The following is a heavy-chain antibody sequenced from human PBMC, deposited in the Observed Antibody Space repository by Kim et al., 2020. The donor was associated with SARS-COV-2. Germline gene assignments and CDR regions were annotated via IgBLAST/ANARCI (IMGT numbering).Heavy chain of an antibody. V-gene: IGHV5-10-1*01. Sequence: SSPSYQGHVTLSADKSISTAYLQWSSLKASDTAMYYCARHSPAMVYGMDVWGQGTTVTVSS. CDR3: ARHSPAMVYGMDV. J-gene: IGHJ6*02. D-gene: IGHD5-18*01.